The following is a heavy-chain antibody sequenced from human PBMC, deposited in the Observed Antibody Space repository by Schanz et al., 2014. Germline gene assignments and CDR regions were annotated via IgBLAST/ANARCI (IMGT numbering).Heavy chain of an antibody. CDR3: ARGGSGSHYRLDY. CDR1: GFTFSSYA. CDR2: ISGSGGST. Sequence: EVQLLESGGGLVQPGGSLRLSCAASGFTFSSYAMSWVRQAPGKGLEWVSAISGSGGSTYYADSVKGRFTISRDNSKNTLYLQRNSLRAEDTGLYFCARGGSGSHYRLDYWGQGTLVTVSS. V-gene: IGHV3-23*01. D-gene: IGHD1-26*01. J-gene: IGHJ4*02.